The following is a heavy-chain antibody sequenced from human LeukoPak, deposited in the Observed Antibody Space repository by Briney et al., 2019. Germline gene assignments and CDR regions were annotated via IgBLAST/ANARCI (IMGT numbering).Heavy chain of an antibody. CDR2: ISSSGSTI. J-gene: IGHJ4*02. CDR3: ARGLMVYAIGNDY. Sequence: PGGSLRLSCAASGFTFSSYSMNWVRQAPGKGLEWVSYISSSGSTIYYADSVKGRFTISRDNAKNSLYLQMNSLRAEDTAVYYCARGLMVYAIGNDYWGQGTLVTVSS. CDR1: GFTFSSYS. D-gene: IGHD2-8*01. V-gene: IGHV3-48*04.